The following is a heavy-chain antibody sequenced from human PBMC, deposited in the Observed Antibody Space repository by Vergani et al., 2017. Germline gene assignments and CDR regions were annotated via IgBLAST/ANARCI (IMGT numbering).Heavy chain of an antibody. V-gene: IGHV1-18*04. CDR1: GYTFTSYG. CDR3: SMNKHCDWETGTTKGSFDI. Sequence: QVQLVQSGAEVKKPGASVKVSCMASGYTFTSYGISWVRQAPAHALRWMGWNSAYNGNTNYAQKLQGRVTMTTDTSTSTAYMELRSLRSDDTAVYYCSMNKHCDWETGTTKGSFDIWGQGTMVTVSS. CDR2: NSAYNGNT. D-gene: IGHD1-1*01. J-gene: IGHJ3*02.